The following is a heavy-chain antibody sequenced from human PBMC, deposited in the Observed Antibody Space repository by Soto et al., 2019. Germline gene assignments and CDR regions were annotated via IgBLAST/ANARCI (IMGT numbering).Heavy chain of an antibody. CDR2: IIPIFGTA. D-gene: IGHD5-18*01. CDR1: GGTFSSYA. J-gene: IGHJ6*02. CDR3: ARAGYSQDYYYYYGMDV. V-gene: IGHV1-69*13. Sequence: ASVKVSCKASGGTFSSYAISWVRQAPGQGLEWMGGIIPIFGTANYAQKFQGRVTITADESTSTAYMELSSLRSEDTAVYYCARAGYSQDYYYYYGMDVWGQGTTVTVSS.